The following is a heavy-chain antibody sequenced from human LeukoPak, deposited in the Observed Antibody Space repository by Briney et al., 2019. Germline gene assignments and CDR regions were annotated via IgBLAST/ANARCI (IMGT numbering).Heavy chain of an antibody. V-gene: IGHV3-23*01. Sequence: GGSLRLSCAASGFTFSSFAMNWVRQAPGKGLEWLSAISGNSATIYFADSVKGRFTISRDNSKNTLYLQMNSLRAEDTAVYYCARDRTFASWGQGTLVTVSS. CDR2: ISGNSATI. CDR1: GFTFSSFA. D-gene: IGHD3-16*01. J-gene: IGHJ4*02. CDR3: ARDRTFAS.